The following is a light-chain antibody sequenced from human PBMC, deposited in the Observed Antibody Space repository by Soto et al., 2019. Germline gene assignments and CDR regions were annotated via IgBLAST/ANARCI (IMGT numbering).Light chain of an antibody. CDR1: GSNIASNT. CDR3: ATWDDSLNGVV. V-gene: IGLV1-44*01. Sequence: QSELTQPPSASATPGQGVTISCSGSGSNIASNTVNWYQHLPGTAPKLLMYNNDQRPSRVPDRFSGSKSGTSASLAISGLQSEDEADYYCATWDDSLNGVVFGGGTKLTVL. CDR2: NND. J-gene: IGLJ3*02.